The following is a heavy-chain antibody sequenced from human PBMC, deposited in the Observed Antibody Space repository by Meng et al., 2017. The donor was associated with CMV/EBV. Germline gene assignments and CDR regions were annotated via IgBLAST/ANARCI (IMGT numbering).Heavy chain of an antibody. CDR2: IRSKAFGGTT. CDR3: TRAIIAPHRYGSGNYFRWFDP. D-gene: IGHD3-10*01. J-gene: IGHJ5*02. V-gene: IGHV3-49*04. CDR1: GFSFGDYA. Sequence: GGSLRLSCTASGFSFGDYAMSWVRQAPGKGLEWVGFIRSKAFGGTTEYATSVKGRFTISRDGSKTIAYLQMNSLKIEDTAVYYCTRAIIAPHRYGSGNYFRWFDPWGQGTLVTVSS.